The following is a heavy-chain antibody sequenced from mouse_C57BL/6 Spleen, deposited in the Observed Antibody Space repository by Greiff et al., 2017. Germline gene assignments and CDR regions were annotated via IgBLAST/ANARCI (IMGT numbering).Heavy chain of an antibody. J-gene: IGHJ3*01. CDR3: ARGAQATWFAY. V-gene: IGHV1-54*01. D-gene: IGHD3-2*02. CDR1: GYAFTNYL. CDR2: INPGCGGT. Sequence: QVQLQQSGAELVRPGTSVKVSCKASGYAFTNYLIEWVKQRPGQGLEWIGVINPGCGGTNYTEKFKGKATLTADKSASTAYMQLSSMTTEDSAVYFCARGAQATWFAYWGQGTLVTVSA.